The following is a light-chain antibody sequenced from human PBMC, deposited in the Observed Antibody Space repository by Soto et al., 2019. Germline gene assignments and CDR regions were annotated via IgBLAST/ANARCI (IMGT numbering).Light chain of an antibody. Sequence: IVLTTFPVTLSLYPGERATLSCRASQSVSRSHLAWYQQKPGQAPRLLIYGVSSRATGIPYRFGGSGSGTDFTLTISRLEPEDFAVYYCQQYGTSRAFGQRTKVEIK. J-gene: IGKJ1*01. CDR2: GVS. CDR1: QSVSRSH. CDR3: QQYGTSRA. V-gene: IGKV3-20*01.